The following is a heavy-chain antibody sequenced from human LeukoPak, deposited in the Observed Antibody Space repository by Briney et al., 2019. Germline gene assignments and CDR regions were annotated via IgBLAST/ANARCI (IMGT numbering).Heavy chain of an antibody. V-gene: IGHV4-59*01. CDR1: GGSISSYY. D-gene: IGHD5-18*01. CDR3: ARGPGGYSYGYYFDY. CDR2: FYCSGST. J-gene: IGHJ4*02. Sequence: SETLSLTCAVSGGSISSYYWSWIRQPPGKGLEWIGFFYCSGSTNYNPSLKSRVTISVDTSKNHFSLRLSSVTAADTAVYYCARGPGGYSYGYYFDYWGQGTLVTVSS.